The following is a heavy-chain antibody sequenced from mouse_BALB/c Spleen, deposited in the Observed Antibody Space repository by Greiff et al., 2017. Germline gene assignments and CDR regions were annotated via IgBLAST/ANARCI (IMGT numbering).Heavy chain of an antibody. CDR3: ARAVYYDYGGYAMDY. V-gene: IGHV2-6-7*01. Sequence: VMLVESGPGLVAPSQSLSITCTVSGFSLTGYGVNWVRQPPGKGLEWLGMIWGDGSTDYNSALKSRLSISKDNSKSQVFLKMNSLQTDDTARYYCARAVYYDYGGYAMDYWGQGTSVTVSS. D-gene: IGHD2-4*01. CDR2: IWGDGST. J-gene: IGHJ4*01. CDR1: GFSLTGYG.